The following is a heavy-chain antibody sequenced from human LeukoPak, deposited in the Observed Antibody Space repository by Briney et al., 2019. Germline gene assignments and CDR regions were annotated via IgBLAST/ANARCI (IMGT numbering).Heavy chain of an antibody. CDR3: ARDLLLYFGEVTMAFDY. Sequence: GGSLRLSCAASGFTFHNYAMNWLRQTPDRGLEWLAAISVDGSATNYADSVKGRFTISRDNAQNSLSLQMNSLRAEDTAVYYCARDLLLYFGEVTMAFDYWGLGTLVTVSS. V-gene: IGHV3-30*04. J-gene: IGHJ4*02. CDR2: ISVDGSAT. D-gene: IGHD3-10*01. CDR1: GFTFHNYA.